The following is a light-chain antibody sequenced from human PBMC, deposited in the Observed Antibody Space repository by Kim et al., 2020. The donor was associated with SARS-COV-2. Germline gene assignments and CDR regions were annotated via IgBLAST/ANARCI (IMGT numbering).Light chain of an antibody. CDR3: QQYGSSAQT. CDR2: GAS. J-gene: IGKJ2*01. V-gene: IGKV3-20*01. CDR1: QSVSSSY. Sequence: EIVLTQSPGTLSLSPGERATLSCRASQSVSSSYLAWYQQKPGQAPRLLIYGASSRATGIPDRFSGSGSGKDFTLTISRLEPEDFAVYYCQQYGSSAQTFGQGTKLEIK.